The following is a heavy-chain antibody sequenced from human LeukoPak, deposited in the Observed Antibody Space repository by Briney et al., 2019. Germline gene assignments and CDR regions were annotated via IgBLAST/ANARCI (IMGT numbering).Heavy chain of an antibody. Sequence: PRGSLRLSCAASGFTFSSYSMNWVRQAPGKALEYVSSISSSSSYIYYADSVKGRFTISRDNAKNSLYLQMNSLRAEDTAVYYCARALPRGFRHMDVWGKGTTVTVSS. V-gene: IGHV3-21*01. D-gene: IGHD5-12*01. CDR3: ARALPRGFRHMDV. CDR2: ISSSSSYI. J-gene: IGHJ6*03. CDR1: GFTFSSYS.